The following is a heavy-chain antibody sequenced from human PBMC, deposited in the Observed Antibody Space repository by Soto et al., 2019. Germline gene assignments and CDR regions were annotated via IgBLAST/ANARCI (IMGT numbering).Heavy chain of an antibody. D-gene: IGHD3-3*01. J-gene: IGHJ3*02. CDR3: VKLYDFWSGDDAFDI. CDR2: INPNSGGT. Sequence: GASVKVSCKASGYTFTGYYMHWVRQAPGQGLEWMGWINPNSGGTNYAQKFQGRVTMTRDTSISTAYMELSRLRSDDTAVYYCVKLYDFWSGDDAFDIWGQGTMVTVSS. CDR1: GYTFTGYY. V-gene: IGHV1-2*02.